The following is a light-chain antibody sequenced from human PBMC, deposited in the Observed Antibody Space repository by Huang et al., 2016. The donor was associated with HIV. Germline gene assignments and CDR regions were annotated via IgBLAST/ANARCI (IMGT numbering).Light chain of an antibody. CDR3: QQYNKWPPEYT. CDR2: AAA. V-gene: IGKV3-15*01. Sequence: VMMSPSPATLAASPGERVTLSCGASQSVNTNLAWYQQKPGQPPRLLIYAAATRATGVPARFAGSGSGTEFTLTIDSLQSDDFAVYYCQQYNKWPPEYTCGQGTRLEIK. CDR1: QSVNTN. J-gene: IGKJ2*01.